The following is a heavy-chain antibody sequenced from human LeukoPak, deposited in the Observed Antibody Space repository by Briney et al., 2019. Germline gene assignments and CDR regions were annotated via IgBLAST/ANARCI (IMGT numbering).Heavy chain of an antibody. J-gene: IGHJ4*02. CDR3: AKGGWGYYYGSGSYPQFDY. Sequence: GGSLRLSCAASGFTFDDYAMHWVRQTPGKGLEWVSGISWNSGSIGYADSVKGRFTISRDNAKNSLYLQMNSLRAEDTALYYCAKGGWGYYYGSGSYPQFDYWGQGTLVTVSS. CDR1: GFTFDDYA. CDR2: ISWNSGSI. D-gene: IGHD3-10*01. V-gene: IGHV3-9*01.